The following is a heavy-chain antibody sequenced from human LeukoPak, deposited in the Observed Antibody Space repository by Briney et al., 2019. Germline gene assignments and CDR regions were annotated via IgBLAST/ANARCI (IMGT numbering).Heavy chain of an antibody. J-gene: IGHJ4*02. V-gene: IGHV1-69*13. D-gene: IGHD3-10*01. Sequence: SVKVSGTASGGTFSSYAISWVRQAPGQGLEWMGGIIPIFGTANYAQKFQGRVTITADESTSTAYMELSSLRSEDTAVYYCARVGLGHYFDYWGQGTLVTVSS. CDR3: ARVGLGHYFDY. CDR2: IIPIFGTA. CDR1: GGTFSSYA.